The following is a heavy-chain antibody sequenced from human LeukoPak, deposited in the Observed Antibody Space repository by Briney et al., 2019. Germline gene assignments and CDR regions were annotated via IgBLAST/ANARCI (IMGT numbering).Heavy chain of an antibody. CDR2: INPSAGST. CDR3: AGGGLQLLAPLDY. V-gene: IGHV1-46*01. Sequence: ASVKVSCKASGYTFTSYYMHWVRQAPGQGLEWMGIINPSAGSTSYAQKFQGRVTMARDTSTSTVYMELSSLRSEDTAVYYCAGGGLQLLAPLDYWGQGTLVTVSS. J-gene: IGHJ4*02. D-gene: IGHD5-18*01. CDR1: GYTFTSYY.